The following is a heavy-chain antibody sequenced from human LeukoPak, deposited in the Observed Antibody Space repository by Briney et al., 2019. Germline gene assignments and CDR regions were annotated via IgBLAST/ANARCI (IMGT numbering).Heavy chain of an antibody. J-gene: IGHJ4*02. CDR3: ARSYDYVWGSYRINPKVFDY. D-gene: IGHD3-16*02. Sequence: GASVKVSCKASGYTFTSYYMHWVRQAPGQGLEWMGIINPSGGSTSYAQKFQGRVTMTRDMSTSTVYMELSSLRSDDTAVYYCARSYDYVWGSYRINPKVFDYWGQGTLVTVSS. V-gene: IGHV1-46*01. CDR1: GYTFTSYY. CDR2: INPSGGST.